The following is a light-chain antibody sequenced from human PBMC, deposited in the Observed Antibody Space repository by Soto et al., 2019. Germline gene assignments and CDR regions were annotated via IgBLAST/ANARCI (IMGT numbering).Light chain of an antibody. CDR2: AAS. CDR1: QSIRSY. J-gene: IGKJ3*01. V-gene: IGKV1-39*01. CDR3: QQSYNIPRT. Sequence: DIQMTQSPSSLSASVGDRVTITCRASQSIRSYLNWYQQKPGEAPKLLIYAASSLQSGVPVRFSGSGSGTDFTLTISSLQPEDFAIYYCQQSYNIPRTFGPGTKVDIK.